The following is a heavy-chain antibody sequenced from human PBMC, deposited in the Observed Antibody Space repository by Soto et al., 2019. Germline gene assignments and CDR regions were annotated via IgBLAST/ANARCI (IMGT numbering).Heavy chain of an antibody. J-gene: IGHJ4*02. Sequence: EVQLVESGGVAVQPGGSLRLSCAASGLTFEEYTMHWVRQVPGKTLEWVSLIAWDGVAAYYRDSVKGRFSISRDNKKNSLDRQMNSLRSEESAFYYCVADGFSSGGFDFWGQGTLVTVSS. CDR2: IAWDGVAA. CDR3: VADGFSSGGFDF. V-gene: IGHV3-43*01. CDR1: GLTFEEYT. D-gene: IGHD3-22*01.